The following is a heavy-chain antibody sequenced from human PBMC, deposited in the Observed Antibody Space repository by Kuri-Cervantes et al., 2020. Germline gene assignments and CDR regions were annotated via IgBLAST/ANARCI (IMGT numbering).Heavy chain of an antibody. D-gene: IGHD3-10*01. CDR2: ISYDGSNK. J-gene: IGHJ4*02. V-gene: IGHV3-30*03. CDR3: LVRGISRPY. CDR1: GSTFDDYA. Sequence: GGSLRLSCAASGSTFDDYAMHWVRQAPGKGLEWVAVISYDGSNKYYADSVKGRFTISRDNYKNSLYLQMNSLRAEDTAVYYCLVRGISRPYWGQGTLVTVSS.